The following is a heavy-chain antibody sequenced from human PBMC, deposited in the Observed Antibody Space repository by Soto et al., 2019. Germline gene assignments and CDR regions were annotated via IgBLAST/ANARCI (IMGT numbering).Heavy chain of an antibody. CDR2: IYYSGST. V-gene: IGHV4-61*01. CDR3: ARDRNIQAEDYGDYDNGSIEP. D-gene: IGHD4-17*01. Sequence: PSETLSLTCTVYGGSVSSGSYYWSWIRQPPGKGLEWIGYIYYSGSTNYNPSLKSRVTISVDTSKNQFSLKLSSVTAADTAVYYCARDRNIQAEDYGDYDNGSIEPRDQAMRVTV. CDR1: GGSVSSGSYY. J-gene: IGHJ5*02.